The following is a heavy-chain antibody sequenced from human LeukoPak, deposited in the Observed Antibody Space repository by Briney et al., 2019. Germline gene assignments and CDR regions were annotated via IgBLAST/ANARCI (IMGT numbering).Heavy chain of an antibody. CDR1: GYTFTSYG. CDR3: ARGNCSGDCLFDY. CDR2: INPSGGST. Sequence: ASVKVSCKASGYTFTSYGISWVRQAPGQGLEWMGIINPSGGSTSYAQKFQGRVTMTRDTSTSTVYMELSSLRSEDTAVYYCARGNCSGDCLFDYWGQGTLVTVSS. J-gene: IGHJ4*02. V-gene: IGHV1-46*01. D-gene: IGHD2-21*02.